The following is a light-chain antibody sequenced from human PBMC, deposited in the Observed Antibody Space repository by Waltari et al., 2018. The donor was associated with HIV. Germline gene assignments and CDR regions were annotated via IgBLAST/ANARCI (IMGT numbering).Light chain of an antibody. CDR1: SSDVGGYEY. V-gene: IGLV2-8*01. CDR2: DVT. J-gene: IGLJ2*01. Sequence: QSALTQPLSASGSPGQSVAIPCTGTSSDVGGYEYVSWYQHHPGKATKLILYDVTKRPSGVPDRFSGSKSGSTASLTVSGLQAEDEADYYCSSYAGSNNVIFGGGTKLTVL. CDR3: SSYAGSNNVI.